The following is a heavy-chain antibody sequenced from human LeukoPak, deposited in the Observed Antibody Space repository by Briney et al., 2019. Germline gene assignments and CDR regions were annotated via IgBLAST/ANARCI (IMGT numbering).Heavy chain of an antibody. D-gene: IGHD5-12*01. CDR3: ARGYSGYDFVDY. J-gene: IGHJ4*02. CDR1: GYTFTGYY. Sequence: ASVKVSCKASGYTFTGYYMHWVRQAPGQGLEWMGWINPNSGGTNYAQKFQGRVTTTRDTSISTAYMELSRLRSDDTAVYYCARGYSGYDFVDYWGQGTLVTVSS. V-gene: IGHV1-2*02. CDR2: INPNSGGT.